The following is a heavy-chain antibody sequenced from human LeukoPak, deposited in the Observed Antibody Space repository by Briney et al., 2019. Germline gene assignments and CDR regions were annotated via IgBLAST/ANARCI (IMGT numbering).Heavy chain of an antibody. J-gene: IGHJ4*02. CDR3: AERTGSYSGY. CDR2: ISASGGST. D-gene: IGHD1-26*01. CDR1: GFTFSDYV. Sequence: GGSLRLSCAASGFTFSDYVMHWVRQAPGKGLEWVSGISASGGSTYYADSVKGRFTISRDNSKNTLYLQMNSLGAEDTAVYYCAERTGSYSGYWGQGTLVTVSS. V-gene: IGHV3-23*01.